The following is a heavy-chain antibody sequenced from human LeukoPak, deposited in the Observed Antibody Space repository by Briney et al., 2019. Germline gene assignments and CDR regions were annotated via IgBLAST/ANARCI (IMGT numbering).Heavy chain of an antibody. Sequence: PSETLSPTCTVSGGSISSYYWSWIRQPPGKGLEWIGYIYYSGSTNYNPSLKSRVTISVDTSKNQFSLKLSSVTAADTAVYYCARSGGYDRPFDYWGQGTLVTVSS. CDR2: IYYSGST. J-gene: IGHJ4*02. V-gene: IGHV4-59*01. CDR3: ARSGGYDRPFDY. CDR1: GGSISSYY. D-gene: IGHD5-12*01.